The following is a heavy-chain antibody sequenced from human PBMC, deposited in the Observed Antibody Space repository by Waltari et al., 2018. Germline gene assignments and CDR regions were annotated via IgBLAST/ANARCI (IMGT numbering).Heavy chain of an antibody. Sequence: EVQLVESGGGLVQPGGSLRLSGVGPGFIFSSTIWMSWVRQAPGKGLEWLANINPDGSAKYYVESVKGRFTISRNNAENSVYLQMNSLRADDTAVYYCATSSASAGNDWGQGTLVSVSS. V-gene: IGHV3-7*01. CDR3: ATSSASAGND. D-gene: IGHD1-1*01. J-gene: IGHJ4*02. CDR1: GFIFSSTIW. CDR2: INPDGSAK.